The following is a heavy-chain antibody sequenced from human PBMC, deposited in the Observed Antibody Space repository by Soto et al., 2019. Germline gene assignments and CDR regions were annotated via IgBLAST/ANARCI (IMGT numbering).Heavy chain of an antibody. D-gene: IGHD3-22*01. CDR1: GGSISSTTYY. V-gene: IGHV4-39*01. CDR3: ARYYDTSNRPYFHH. Sequence: SETLSLTCAVSGGSISSTTYYWAWIRQPPGKGLEWVATIYYSGATYYNPSLKSRLTISIDTSKNQFSLRLSSVTAADTAMYYCARYYDTSNRPYFHHWGQGTRVTVSS. CDR2: IYYSGAT. J-gene: IGHJ1*01.